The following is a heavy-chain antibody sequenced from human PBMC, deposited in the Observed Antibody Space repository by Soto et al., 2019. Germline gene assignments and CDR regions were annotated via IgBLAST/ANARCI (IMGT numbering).Heavy chain of an antibody. J-gene: IGHJ2*01. D-gene: IGHD4-17*01. V-gene: IGHV4-31*03. CDR3: ARDSVDYGDAAL. CDR2: IYYSGST. Sequence: QVQLQESGPGLVKPSQTLSLTCTVSGGSISSGGYYWRWIRQHPGKGLEWIGYIYYSGSTYYNPCLKSRVTISVDTSKNQFSLKLSSVTAADTAVYYWARDSVDYGDAALWGRGTLVTVSS. CDR1: GGSISSGGYY.